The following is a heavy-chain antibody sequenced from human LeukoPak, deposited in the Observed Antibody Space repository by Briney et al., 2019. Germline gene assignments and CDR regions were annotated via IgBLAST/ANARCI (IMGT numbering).Heavy chain of an antibody. V-gene: IGHV3-21*01. D-gene: IGHD3/OR15-3a*01. Sequence: GGSLRLSCAASGFTFNTFNMNWVRQAPGKGLEWVSSITSGGDYIYYADSVKGRFTTSRDNAKNSLSLQLNSLRVEDTAVYFCARDRAANQDWVEFDPWGQGTPVIVSS. CDR2: ITSGGDYI. CDR3: ARDRAANQDWVEFDP. J-gene: IGHJ5*02. CDR1: GFTFNTFN.